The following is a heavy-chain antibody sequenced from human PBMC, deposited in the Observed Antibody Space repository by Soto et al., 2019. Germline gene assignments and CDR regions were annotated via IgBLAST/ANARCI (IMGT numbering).Heavy chain of an antibody. V-gene: IGHV1-2*02. Sequence: QVQLVQSGAEVKTPGASVGVSCKASGYTFTGYYIHWVREAPGQGLEWMGWINPQTGGTSYAQKFQGRVTLSRDTSINTAYLELTRVRFDDAAVYFCARERYQVISDGMDVWGQGTTVTVSS. CDR2: INPQTGGT. CDR1: GYTFTGYY. J-gene: IGHJ6*02. CDR3: ARERYQVISDGMDV. D-gene: IGHD2-2*01.